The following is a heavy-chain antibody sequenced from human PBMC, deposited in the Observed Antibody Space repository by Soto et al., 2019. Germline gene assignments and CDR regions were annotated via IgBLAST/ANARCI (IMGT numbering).Heavy chain of an antibody. CDR3: ARDSSVGTTGFGFDY. CDR2: IIPIFGTA. CDR1: GGTFSSYA. J-gene: IGHJ4*02. D-gene: IGHD1-26*01. Sequence: ASVKVSCKASGGTFSSYAISWVRQAPGQGLEWMGGIIPIFGTANYAQKFQGRVTITADESTSTAYMELSSLRSEDTAVYYCARDSSVGTTGFGFDYWGQGTLVTVSS. V-gene: IGHV1-69*13.